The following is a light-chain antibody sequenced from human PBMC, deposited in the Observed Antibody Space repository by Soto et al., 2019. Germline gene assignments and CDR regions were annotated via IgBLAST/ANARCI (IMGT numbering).Light chain of an antibody. CDR2: DAS. CDR3: QKYNSAPNT. CDR1: QGISDY. J-gene: IGKJ2*01. V-gene: IGKV1-27*01. Sequence: DIQMTQSPSSLSASVGDRVTITCQASQGISDYLAWYQQKPGKVPKLLIYDASTLQSGVPSRFSGSGSGTDFTLTISSLQPEDVATYYCQKYNSAPNTFGQGTKLEIK.